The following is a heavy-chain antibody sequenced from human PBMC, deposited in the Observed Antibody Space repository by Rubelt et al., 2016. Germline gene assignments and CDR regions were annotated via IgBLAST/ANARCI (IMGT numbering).Heavy chain of an antibody. V-gene: IGHV3-48*04. CDR2: ISGSASTI. Sequence: VQLVESGGGLVQPGGSLRLSCAASGFTFSGFYMSWVRQAPGRGLEWLSCISGSASTIHYEDSVKGRCTIYRDNAKNSLHLQMNSLRAEDTDLFYWARDRSQLGPKDWYFVLGGRGTLVTVSS. D-gene: IGHD7-27*01. CDR3: ARDRSQLGPKDWYFVL. CDR1: GFTFSGFY. J-gene: IGHJ2*01.